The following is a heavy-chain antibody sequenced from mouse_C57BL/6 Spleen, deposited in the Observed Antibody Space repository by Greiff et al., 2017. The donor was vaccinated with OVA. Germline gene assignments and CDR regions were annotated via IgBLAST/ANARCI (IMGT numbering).Heavy chain of an antibody. CDR2: ILPGSGST. J-gene: IGHJ1*03. CDR1: GYTFTGYW. D-gene: IGHD2-1*01. Sequence: QVQLQQSGAELMKPGASVKLSCKATGYTFTGYWIEWVKQRPGHGLEWIGEILPGSGSTNYNEKFKGKATFTADTSSNTAYMQLSSLTTEDSAICYGSRRLYYGKGGYFDVWGTGTTVTVSS. V-gene: IGHV1-9*01. CDR3: SRRLYYGKGGYFDV.